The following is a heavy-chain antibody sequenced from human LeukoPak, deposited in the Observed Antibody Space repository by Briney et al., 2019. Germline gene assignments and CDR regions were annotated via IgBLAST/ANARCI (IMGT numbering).Heavy chain of an antibody. D-gene: IGHD1-1*01. CDR3: KGAGRDDVEFDY. V-gene: IGHV4-34*01. Sequence: SETLSLTCAVYGGSFSGYYWSWIRQPPGKGLEWIGEINHSGSTNYNPSLKSRVTISVDTSKNQFSLKLSSVTAADTAVYYCKGAGRDDVEFDYWGQGTLVTVSS. J-gene: IGHJ4*02. CDR2: INHSGST. CDR1: GGSFSGYY.